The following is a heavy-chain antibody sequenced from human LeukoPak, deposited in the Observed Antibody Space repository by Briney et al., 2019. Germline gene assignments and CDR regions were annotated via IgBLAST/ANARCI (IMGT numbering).Heavy chain of an antibody. J-gene: IGHJ4*02. Sequence: PGGALRLSCAASGFTFSSYGMHWVRQAPGKGLEWVAVISYDGSNKYYADSVKGRFTISRDNSKNTLYLQMNSLRAEDTAVYYCAKDRLGSYGYGYFDYWGQGTLVTVSS. CDR1: GFTFSSYG. CDR2: ISYDGSNK. D-gene: IGHD5-18*01. V-gene: IGHV3-30*18. CDR3: AKDRLGSYGYGYFDY.